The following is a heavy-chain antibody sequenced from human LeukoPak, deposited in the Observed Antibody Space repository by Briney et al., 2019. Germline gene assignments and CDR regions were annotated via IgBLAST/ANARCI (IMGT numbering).Heavy chain of an antibody. CDR1: GGSISSSSYY. J-gene: IGHJ4*02. D-gene: IGHD3-9*01. CDR2: IYYSGST. V-gene: IGHV4-39*01. Sequence: KTSETLSLTCTVSGGSISSSSYYWGWIRQPPGKGLEWIGSIYYSGSTYYNPSLKSRVTISVDTSKNQFSLKLSSVTAADTAVYYCARYRPPGLRYFDWLLSHDGGYYFDYWGQGTLVTVSS. CDR3: ARYRPPGLRYFDWLLSHDGGYYFDY.